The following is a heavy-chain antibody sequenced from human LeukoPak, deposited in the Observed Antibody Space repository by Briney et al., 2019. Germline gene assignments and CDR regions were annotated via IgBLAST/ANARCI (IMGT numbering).Heavy chain of an antibody. J-gene: IGHJ4*02. CDR1: GVTFSSYS. D-gene: IGHD5-12*01. V-gene: IGHV3-21*04. CDR3: AKGGGDYCGYDFGAKILNYFDY. Sequence: GGSLRLSCAASGVTFSSYSMNWVRQAPGEGLEWVSSISSSSSYIYYADSVKGRFTISRDNSKNTLYLQMNSLRAEDTAVYYCAKGGGDYCGYDFGAKILNYFDYWGQGTLVTVSS. CDR2: ISSSSSYI.